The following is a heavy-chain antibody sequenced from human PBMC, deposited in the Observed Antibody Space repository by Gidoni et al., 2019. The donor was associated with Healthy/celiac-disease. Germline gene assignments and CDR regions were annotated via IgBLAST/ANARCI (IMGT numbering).Heavy chain of an antibody. CDR2: IYYSGIT. Sequence: QLQLQESGPGLVKPAATLYLTCTVYGGSISSSSYYWGWIRQPPGTGLEWIWVIYYSGITYYNPSLKSRVTISVDTSKNQFSLKLSSVTAADTAVYYCARQGYSSARALGDYWGQGTLVTVSS. CDR1: GGSISSSSYY. CDR3: ARQGYSSARALGDY. D-gene: IGHD6-25*01. V-gene: IGHV4-39*01. J-gene: IGHJ4*02.